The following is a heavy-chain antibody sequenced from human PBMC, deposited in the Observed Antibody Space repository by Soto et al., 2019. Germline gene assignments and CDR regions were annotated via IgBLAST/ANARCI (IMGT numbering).Heavy chain of an antibody. J-gene: IGHJ6*02. Sequence: QVQVVQSGAEVKKPAASVKISCKASRYTFTDYYIHWVRQAPGQGLEWMGRINPNSGSTTKAQKFQGRITMTGDTSTSTAYMEVSSLRPEDTAVYYCTRGRQYYQYAMDVWGQGTTVTVSS. CDR3: TRGRQYYQYAMDV. CDR2: INPNSGST. CDR1: RYTFTDYY. V-gene: IGHV1-46*03.